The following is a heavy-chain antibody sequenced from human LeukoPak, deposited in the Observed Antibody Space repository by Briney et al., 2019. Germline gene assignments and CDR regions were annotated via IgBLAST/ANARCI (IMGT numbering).Heavy chain of an antibody. D-gene: IGHD6-13*01. Sequence: SETLSLTCAVYGGSFSGYYWSWIRQPPGKGLEWIGEINHSGSTNYNPSLKSRVTISVDTSKSQFSLRLSSVTAADTAVYYCARLTYSNNWYFRRGLDNWFDPWGQGTLVTVS. CDR2: INHSGST. J-gene: IGHJ5*02. CDR1: GGSFSGYY. V-gene: IGHV4-34*01. CDR3: ARLTYSNNWYFRRGLDNWFDP.